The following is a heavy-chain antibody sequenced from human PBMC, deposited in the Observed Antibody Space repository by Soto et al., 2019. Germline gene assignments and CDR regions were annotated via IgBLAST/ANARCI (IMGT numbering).Heavy chain of an antibody. CDR2: IYPRDSTT. CDR1: GYSFTNYW. CDR3: ARHGFYGDYSSNYFDP. V-gene: IGHV5-51*01. J-gene: IGHJ5*02. D-gene: IGHD4-17*01. Sequence: PGESLKISCKGSGYSFTNYWIAWVRQMPGKGLEYMGIIYPRDSTTRYSPSFQGQVTISADKSISTAYLQWNSLKASDTAMYYCARHGFYGDYSSNYFDPWGQGTLVTVSS.